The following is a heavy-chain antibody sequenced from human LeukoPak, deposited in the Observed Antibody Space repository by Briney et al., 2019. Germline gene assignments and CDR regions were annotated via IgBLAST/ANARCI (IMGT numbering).Heavy chain of an antibody. V-gene: IGHV1-2*02. J-gene: IGHJ4*02. CDR2: INPNSGGT. Sequence: ASVKVSCKASGYTFNGHHIHWVRRAPGQGLEWMGWINPNSGGTNYAQNFQGRVTMTRDTSISTAYMELLRLRSDDTAVYYCARGIYNDYWGQGTLDTVSS. CDR1: GYTFNGHH. D-gene: IGHD3-10*01. CDR3: ARGIYNDY.